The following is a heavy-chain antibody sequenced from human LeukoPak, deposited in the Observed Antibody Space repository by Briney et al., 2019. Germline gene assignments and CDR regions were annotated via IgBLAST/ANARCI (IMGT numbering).Heavy chain of an antibody. CDR3: ASGRGYYDSSGYPTLDY. CDR1: GDSITSSSYY. Sequence: AETLSLTCSVSGDSITSSSYYWGWIRQPPEKGLEWIGSIYYTGGTYYSPSLKSRVTISVDTSKNQFSLKLSSVTAADTAVYYCASGRGYYDSSGYPTLDYWGQGTLVTVSS. V-gene: IGHV4-39*07. CDR2: IYYTGGT. J-gene: IGHJ4*02. D-gene: IGHD3-22*01.